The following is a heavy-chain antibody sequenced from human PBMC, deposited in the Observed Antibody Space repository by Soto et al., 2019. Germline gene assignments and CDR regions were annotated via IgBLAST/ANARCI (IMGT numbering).Heavy chain of an antibody. D-gene: IGHD3-10*01. CDR3: ATRSGGGGAFDF. CDR2: IHSSGTTT. CDR1: GFTFSRYE. V-gene: IGHV3-48*03. Sequence: PGGSLRLSCAASGFTFSRYEMNWVRQAPGKGLEWISYIHSSGTTTHYADSVKGRFTISRDNAKNSLCLQMNSLSAEDTAVYYCATRSGGGGAFDFWGQGTMVTVSS. J-gene: IGHJ3*01.